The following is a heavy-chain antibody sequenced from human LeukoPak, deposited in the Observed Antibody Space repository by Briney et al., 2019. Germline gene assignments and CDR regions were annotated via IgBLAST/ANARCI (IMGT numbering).Heavy chain of an antibody. V-gene: IGHV3-21*01. Sequence: GGSLRLSCAAAGFTTSSYSMNWVRQAPGKGLEWVSSISSSSSYIYYADSVKGRFTISRDNAKNSLYLQMNSLRAEDTAVYYCARDYYDSSGYDYWGQGTLVTVSS. CDR1: GFTTSSYS. CDR3: ARDYYDSSGYDY. D-gene: IGHD3-22*01. CDR2: ISSSSSYI. J-gene: IGHJ4*02.